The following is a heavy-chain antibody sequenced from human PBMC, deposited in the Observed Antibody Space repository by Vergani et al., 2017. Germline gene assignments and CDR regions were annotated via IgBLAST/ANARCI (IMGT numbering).Heavy chain of an antibody. V-gene: IGHV1-2*02. D-gene: IGHD3-22*01. CDR3: ATTYYYDSSGSNYFDY. Sequence: QVQLVQSGAEVKKPGASVKVSCKASGYTFTDYFMHWVRQAPGQGLEWMGWINPNSGGTNYAQKFQGRVTMTRDTSISTAYMELSSLRSEDTAVYYCATTYYYDSSGSNYFDYWGQGTLVTVSS. J-gene: IGHJ4*02. CDR2: INPNSGGT. CDR1: GYTFTDYF.